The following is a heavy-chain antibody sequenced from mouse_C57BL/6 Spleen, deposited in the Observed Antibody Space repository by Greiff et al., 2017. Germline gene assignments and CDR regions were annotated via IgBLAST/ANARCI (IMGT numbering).Heavy chain of an antibody. CDR3: AYYSNFWFAY. V-gene: IGHV1-81*01. CDR2: IYPRSGNT. CDR1: GYTFTSYG. J-gene: IGHJ3*01. Sequence: VKLVESGAELARPGASVKLSCKASGYTFTSYGISWVKQRTGQGLEWIGEIYPRSGNTYYNEKFKGKATLTADKSSSTAYMELRSLTSEDSAVYFCAYYSNFWFAYWGQGTLVTVSA. D-gene: IGHD2-5*01.